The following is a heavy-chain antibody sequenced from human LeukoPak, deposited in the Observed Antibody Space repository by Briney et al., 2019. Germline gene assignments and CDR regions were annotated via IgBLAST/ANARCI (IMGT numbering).Heavy chain of an antibody. CDR1: GFTFSSYG. D-gene: IGHD2-15*01. Sequence: GGSLRLSCAASGFTFSSYGMHWVRQAPGKGLEWVAVISYDGSNKYYADSVKGRFTISRDNSKNTLYLQMNSLRAEDTAVYYCAKSFGYCSGGSCYHHFDYWGRGTLVTVSS. V-gene: IGHV3-30*18. CDR3: AKSFGYCSGGSCYHHFDY. CDR2: ISYDGSNK. J-gene: IGHJ4*02.